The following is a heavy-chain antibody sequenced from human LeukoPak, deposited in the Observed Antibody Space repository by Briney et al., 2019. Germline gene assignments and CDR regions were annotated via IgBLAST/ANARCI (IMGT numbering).Heavy chain of an antibody. CDR2: IYYSGST. V-gene: IGHV4-59*01. Sequence: PSETLPLTCTVSGGSISSYYWSWIRQPPGKGLEWIGYIYYSGSTNYNPSLKSRVTISVDTSKNQFSLKLSSVTAADTAVYYCARANSYYYDSSGYYYWGQGTLVTVSS. J-gene: IGHJ4*02. D-gene: IGHD3-22*01. CDR3: ARANSYYYDSSGYYY. CDR1: GGSISSYY.